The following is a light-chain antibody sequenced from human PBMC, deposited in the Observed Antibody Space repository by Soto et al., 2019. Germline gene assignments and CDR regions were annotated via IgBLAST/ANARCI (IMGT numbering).Light chain of an antibody. V-gene: IGKV1-33*01. CDR2: AAS. CDR3: QQYDNLWT. J-gene: IGKJ1*01. CDR1: QDISNY. Sequence: DIQMTQSPSSLSASVGDRVTITCQASQDISNYLNWYQQKPGKAPKLLIYAASNLETGVPSRFSGSGSGTDFTFTISSLQPEDIATYYCQQYDNLWTFCQGTKVEIK.